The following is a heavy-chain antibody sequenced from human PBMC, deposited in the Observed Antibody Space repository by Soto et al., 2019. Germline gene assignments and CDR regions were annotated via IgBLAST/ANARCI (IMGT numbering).Heavy chain of an antibody. CDR1: GYSLTRYY. CDR2: IDPSDGST. D-gene: IGHD3-10*01. Sequence: QVQLVQSGAEVKKPGASEKVSCKASGYSLTRYYMHWVRQAPGQGLEWMGIIDPSDGSTTYAQRFQGRVTMTRDASSNTVYVELGNLRSDDTAVYFCARKYFFDYWGQGTLVTVSS. CDR3: ARKYFFDY. J-gene: IGHJ4*02. V-gene: IGHV1-46*01.